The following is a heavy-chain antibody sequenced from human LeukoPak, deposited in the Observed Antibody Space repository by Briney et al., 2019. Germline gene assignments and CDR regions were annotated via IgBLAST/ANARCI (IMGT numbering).Heavy chain of an antibody. V-gene: IGHV5-51*03. CDR2: IYPSDSET. D-gene: IGHD3-10*01. CDR1: GHSFNTFW. Sequence: GESLKISCTGSGHSFNTFWIGWVRQTPETGLEWMGNIYPSDSETKYKPSFQGQVTISVDKSISTAYLRLSSLKASDTAIYYCARLIYYGSGRTYFFDSWGQGTLVTVSS. J-gene: IGHJ4*02. CDR3: ARLIYYGSGRTYFFDS.